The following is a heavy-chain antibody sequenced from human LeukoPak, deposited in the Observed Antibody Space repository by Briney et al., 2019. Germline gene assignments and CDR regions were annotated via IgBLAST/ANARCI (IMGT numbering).Heavy chain of an antibody. J-gene: IGHJ3*02. D-gene: IGHD3-22*01. V-gene: IGHV4-39*07. CDR2: IYYSGST. Sequence: PSETLSLTCTVSGGSISSGSYYWGWIRQPPGKGLEWIGSIYYSGSTYYNPSLKSRVTISVDTSKNQFSLKLTSVTAADTAVYYCARVGGITMIVVIIGDAFDIWGQGTMVTVSS. CDR1: GGSISSGSYY. CDR3: ARVGGITMIVVIIGDAFDI.